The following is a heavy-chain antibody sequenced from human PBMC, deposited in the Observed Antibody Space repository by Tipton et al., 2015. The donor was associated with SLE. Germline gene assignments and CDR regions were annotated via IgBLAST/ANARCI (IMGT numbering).Heavy chain of an antibody. CDR3: ARYSRSGWFDP. D-gene: IGHD6-13*01. J-gene: IGHJ5*02. Sequence: SLRLSCAASGFTFSSYAMSWVRQAPGKGLEWVSTMRGTDDSTYYADSVKGRFTISRDNAKNSLYLQMNSLRAEDTAVYYCARYSRSGWFDPWGQGTLVTVSS. CDR1: GFTFSSYA. CDR2: MRGTDDST. V-gene: IGHV3-23*01.